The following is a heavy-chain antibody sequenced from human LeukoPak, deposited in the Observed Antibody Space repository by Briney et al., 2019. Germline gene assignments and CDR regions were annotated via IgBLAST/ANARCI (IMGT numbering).Heavy chain of an antibody. J-gene: IGHJ4*02. CDR1: GFTARSNN. CDR2: IYSGGST. Sequence: GGSLRLSCAASGFTARSNNMSWVCKAPGKGVEWVSVIYSGGSTYYADSVKGRFTISRDNSKNTVYLQMNSLRAEDTAVYYCARDHSDPRVWGQGVLVTVSS. V-gene: IGHV3-66*01. D-gene: IGHD2-15*01. CDR3: ARDHSDPRV.